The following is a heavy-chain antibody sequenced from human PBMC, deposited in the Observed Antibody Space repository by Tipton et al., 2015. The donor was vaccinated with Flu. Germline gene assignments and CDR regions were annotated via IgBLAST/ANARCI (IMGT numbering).Heavy chain of an antibody. CDR1: GGSISSHY. CDR3: ARATTYYYDSSGSERRGTFDY. J-gene: IGHJ4*02. Sequence: TLSLTCTVSGGSISSHYWSWIRQPPGKGLEWIGSIYYSGSTYYNPSLKSRVTISVDTSKNQFSLKLSSVTAADTAVYYCARATTYYYDSSGSERRGTFDYWGQGTLVTVSS. CDR2: IYYSGST. D-gene: IGHD3-22*01. V-gene: IGHV4-59*11.